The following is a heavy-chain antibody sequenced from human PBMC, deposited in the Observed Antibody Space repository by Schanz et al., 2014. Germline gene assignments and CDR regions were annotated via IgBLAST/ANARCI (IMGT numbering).Heavy chain of an antibody. CDR3: VSRAGSPDY. Sequence: EVQLVESGGGLVQPGGSLRLSCTASGFTFSDYWMSWVRQAPGKGPEWVANIKHDGSVKDYVDSVEGRFTISRDNAKRSLVRQMNSQKVEDSDVYFCVSRAGSPDYWGQGTLVTVSS. D-gene: IGHD6-13*01. CDR1: GFTFSDYW. CDR2: IKHDGSVK. V-gene: IGHV3-7*02. J-gene: IGHJ4*02.